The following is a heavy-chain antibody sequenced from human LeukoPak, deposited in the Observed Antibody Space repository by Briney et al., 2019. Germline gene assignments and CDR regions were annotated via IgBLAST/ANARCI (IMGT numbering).Heavy chain of an antibody. V-gene: IGHV3-21*01. D-gene: IGHD3-9*01. Sequence: GGSLRLSCAASGFTFSSYSMNWVRQAPGKGLEWVSSISSSSSYIYYADSVKGRFTISRDNAKNSVYLQMNSLRAEDTAVYYCARPVSSTIFFDYWGQGTLVTVSS. CDR3: ARPVSSTIFFDY. CDR1: GFTFSSYS. J-gene: IGHJ4*02. CDR2: ISSSSSYI.